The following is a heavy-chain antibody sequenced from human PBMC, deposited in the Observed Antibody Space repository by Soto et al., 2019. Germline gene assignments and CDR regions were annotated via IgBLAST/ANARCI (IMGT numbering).Heavy chain of an antibody. V-gene: IGHV4-39*01. D-gene: IGHD3-10*01. CDR1: GGSISSSSYY. CDR2: IYYSGST. CDR3: ASDDMVRGVVIDP. Sequence: SETLSLTCTVSGGSISSSSYYWCWIRQPPGKGLEWIGSIYYSGSTYYNPSLKSRVTISVDTSKNQFSLKLSSVTAADTAVYYCASDDMVRGVVIDPWGQGTLVTVSS. J-gene: IGHJ5*02.